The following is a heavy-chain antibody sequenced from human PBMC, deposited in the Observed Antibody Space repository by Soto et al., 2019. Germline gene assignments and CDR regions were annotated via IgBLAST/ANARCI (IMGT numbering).Heavy chain of an antibody. D-gene: IGHD6-6*01. Sequence: VASVKVSCKASGYTFHSYAMNWVRQAPGQRLEWMGWISAGNGNTIYSQKFQARVTITRDTSASTAYMELSSLRSEDTAVYYCAKEMFPRTVLDSSSPWGDYWGQGTAVTVSS. CDR3: AKEMFPRTVLDSSSPWGDY. V-gene: IGHV1-3*01. CDR2: ISAGNGNT. J-gene: IGHJ4*02. CDR1: GYTFHSYA.